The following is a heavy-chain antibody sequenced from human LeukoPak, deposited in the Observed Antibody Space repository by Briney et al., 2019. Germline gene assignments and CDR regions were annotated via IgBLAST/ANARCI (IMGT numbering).Heavy chain of an antibody. CDR2: ISSSGSTI. CDR1: GFTFSDYY. V-gene: IGHV3-11*01. Sequence: PGGSLRLSCAASGFTFSDYYMSWIRQAPGKGLEWISYISSSGSTIYYADSVQGRFTISRDNAKNSLYLQVNSLRAEDTAVYYCARRMRFGELYFDYWGQGTLVTVSS. D-gene: IGHD3-10*01. J-gene: IGHJ4*02. CDR3: ARRMRFGELYFDY.